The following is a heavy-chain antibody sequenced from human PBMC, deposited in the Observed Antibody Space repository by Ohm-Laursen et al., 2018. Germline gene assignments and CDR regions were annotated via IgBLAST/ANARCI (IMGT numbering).Heavy chain of an antibody. J-gene: IGHJ4*02. V-gene: IGHV3-48*03. CDR2: ISSSGSTI. Sequence: SLRLSCTASGFTFSSYEMNWVRQAPGKGLEWVSYISSSGSTIHYADSVKGRSTISRDNAKNSLYLQMNSLRAEDTAVYYCARLDYYGSGKNYWGQGTLVTVSS. D-gene: IGHD3-10*01. CDR1: GFTFSSYE. CDR3: ARLDYYGSGKNY.